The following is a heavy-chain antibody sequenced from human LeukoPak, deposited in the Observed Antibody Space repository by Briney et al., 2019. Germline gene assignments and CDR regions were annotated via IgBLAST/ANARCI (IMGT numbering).Heavy chain of an antibody. J-gene: IGHJ4*02. D-gene: IGHD3-22*01. CDR2: INGDGSET. CDR3: AKDAAPYYDDSSGYSTY. Sequence: GGSLRLSCAASGFTFSDYWMHWFRQVPGKGLVWVSRINGDGSETNYEDSVKGRFTISRDNAKNTLYLQMNSRRVEDTAVYFCAKDAAPYYDDSSGYSTYWGQGTLVTVSS. CDR1: GFTFSDYW. V-gene: IGHV3-74*01.